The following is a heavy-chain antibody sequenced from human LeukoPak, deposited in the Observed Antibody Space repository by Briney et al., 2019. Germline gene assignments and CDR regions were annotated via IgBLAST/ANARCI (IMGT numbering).Heavy chain of an antibody. J-gene: IGHJ6*02. CDR3: AKAGGYCSSTSCYALGYYYGMDV. CDR1: GFTVSSYG. D-gene: IGHD2-2*01. Sequence: GGSLRLSCAASGFTVSSYGMHWVRQAPGKGLEWVAVISYDGSNKYYADSVKGRFTISRDNSKNTLYLQMNSLRAEDTAVYYCAKAGGYCSSTSCYALGYYYGMDVWGQGTTVTVSS. CDR2: ISYDGSNK. V-gene: IGHV3-30*18.